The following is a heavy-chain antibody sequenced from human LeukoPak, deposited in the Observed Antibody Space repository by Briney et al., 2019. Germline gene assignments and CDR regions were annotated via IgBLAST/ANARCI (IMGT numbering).Heavy chain of an antibody. Sequence: PGGSLRLSCGASGFTFSTYEMNWVRQAPGKGLEWVSYIGSSGLTMFYADSVKGRFTTSRDNAKNSLYLQMNSLRAEDPAVYYCTRRAEWAYWFDPWGQGTLVTVSS. CDR1: GFTFSTYE. CDR3: TRRAEWAYWFDP. CDR2: IGSSGLTM. J-gene: IGHJ5*02. V-gene: IGHV3-48*03. D-gene: IGHD1-26*01.